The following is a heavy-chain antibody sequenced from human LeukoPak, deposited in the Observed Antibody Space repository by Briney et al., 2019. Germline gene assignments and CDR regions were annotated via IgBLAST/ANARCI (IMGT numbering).Heavy chain of an antibody. V-gene: IGHV3-21*01. J-gene: IGHJ4*02. CDR3: ASDIVVVPAAISVY. Sequence: GGSLRLSCAASGFTFNSYSMNWVRQAPGKGLEWVSSISSSSYIYYADSVKGRFTISRDNAKNSLYLQMNSLRAEDTAVYYCASDIVVVPAAISVYWGQGTLVTVSS. D-gene: IGHD2-2*01. CDR1: GFTFNSYS. CDR2: ISSSSYI.